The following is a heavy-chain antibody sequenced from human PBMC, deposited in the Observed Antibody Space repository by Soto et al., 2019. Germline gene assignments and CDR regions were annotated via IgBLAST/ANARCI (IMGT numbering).Heavy chain of an antibody. J-gene: IGHJ5*02. CDR3: ARTTVTTSQLGGSSKYNWFDP. CDR2: IYYSGST. D-gene: IGHD4-17*01. CDR1: GGSISSGGYY. Sequence: KPSETLSLTFTVSGGSISSGGYYWSWIRQHPGKGLEWIGYIYYSGSTYYNPSLKSRVTISVDTSKNQFSLKLSSVTAADTAVYYCARTTVTTSQLGGSSKYNWFDPWGQGTLVTVSS. V-gene: IGHV4-31*03.